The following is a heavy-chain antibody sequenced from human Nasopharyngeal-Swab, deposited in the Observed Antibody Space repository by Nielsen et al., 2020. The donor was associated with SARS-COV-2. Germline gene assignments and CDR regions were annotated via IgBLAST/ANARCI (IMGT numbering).Heavy chain of an antibody. CDR1: GYSFTSYW. V-gene: IGHV5-51*01. CDR2: IYPGDSDT. Sequence: GASLQISCTGSGYSFTSYWIGWVRQMPGKGLEWMGIIYPGDSDTRYSPSFQGQVTISADKSISTAYLQWSSLKASDTAMYYCASRGSYGDYAFDYWGQGTLVTVSS. CDR3: ASRGSYGDYAFDY. D-gene: IGHD4-17*01. J-gene: IGHJ4*02.